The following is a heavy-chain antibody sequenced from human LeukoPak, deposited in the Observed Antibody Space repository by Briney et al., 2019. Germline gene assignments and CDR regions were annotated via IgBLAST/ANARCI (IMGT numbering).Heavy chain of an antibody. Sequence: GGSLRLSCTASGFTFGDYAMSWVRQAPGKGLEWVGFIRSKAYGGTTEYAASVKGRFTISRDDSKSIAYLQMNSLKTEDTAVYYCTRDPDQLTTVTTRINYYYYYGMDVWGQGTTVTVSS. V-gene: IGHV3-49*04. D-gene: IGHD4-17*01. CDR1: GFTFGDYA. CDR2: IRSKAYGGTT. J-gene: IGHJ6*02. CDR3: TRDPDQLTTVTTRINYYYYYGMDV.